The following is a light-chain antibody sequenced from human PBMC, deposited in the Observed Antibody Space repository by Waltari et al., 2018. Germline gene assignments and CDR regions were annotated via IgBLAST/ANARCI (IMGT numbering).Light chain of an antibody. J-gene: IGLJ2*01. Sequence: QTVVTQEPSFSVSPGGTVPLTCGLSSGSVSTTYYPSWYQQTPGQAPRTLIYSTNPRSSGVPDRFSGSILGNKAALTITGAQADDESDYYCVLYMGSGISQFGGGTKLTVL. V-gene: IGLV8-61*01. CDR2: STN. CDR1: SGSVSTTYY. CDR3: VLYMGSGISQ.